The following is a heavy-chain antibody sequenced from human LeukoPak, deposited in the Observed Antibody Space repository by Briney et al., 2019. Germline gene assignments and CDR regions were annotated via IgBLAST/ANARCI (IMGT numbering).Heavy chain of an antibody. CDR2: ISAYNGNT. CDR3: ARDLGSTRGPMPFAS. D-gene: IGHD2-2*01. V-gene: IGHV1-18*01. CDR1: GYTFTSYG. J-gene: IGHJ4*02. Sequence: ASVKVSSKASGYTFTSYGISWVRQAPGQGLEWMGWISAYNGNTNYAQKLQGRVAMTTDTSTSTAYMELRSLRSDDTAVYYCARDLGSTRGPMPFASWGQGALVTVSS.